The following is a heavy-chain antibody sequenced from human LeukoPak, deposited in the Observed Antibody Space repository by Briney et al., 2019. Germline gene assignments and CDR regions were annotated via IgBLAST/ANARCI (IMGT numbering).Heavy chain of an antibody. CDR3: ARRSYYYGSGSYYRRNWFDP. CDR1: GGSFSGYY. Sequence: SETLSLTCAVYGGSFSGYYWSWIRQPPGKGLEWIGEINHSGSTNYNPSLTSRVTISVDTSKNQFSLKLSSVTAADTAVYYCARRSYYYGSGSYYRRNWFDPWGQGTLVTVSS. CDR2: INHSGST. J-gene: IGHJ5*02. V-gene: IGHV4-34*01. D-gene: IGHD3-10*01.